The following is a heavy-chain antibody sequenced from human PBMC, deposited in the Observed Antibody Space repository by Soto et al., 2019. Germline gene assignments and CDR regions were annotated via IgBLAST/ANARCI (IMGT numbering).Heavy chain of an antibody. V-gene: IGHV3-23*01. J-gene: IGHJ6*02. CDR1: GFTFSSYA. D-gene: IGHD2-2*01. Sequence: PGGSLRLSCAASGFTFSSYAMNCVRQAPGKGLEWVSAISGSGGSTNYADSVKGRFTISRDNSKNTLYLQMNSLRAEDTAVYYCARRDCSSTSCHYYYYGMDVWGQGTTVTVSS. CDR2: ISGSGGST. CDR3: ARRDCSSTSCHYYYYGMDV.